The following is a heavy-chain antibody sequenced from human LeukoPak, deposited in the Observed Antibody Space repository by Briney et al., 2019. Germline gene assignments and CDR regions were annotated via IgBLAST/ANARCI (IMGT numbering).Heavy chain of an antibody. CDR1: GFTFSTYG. D-gene: IGHD4-17*01. CDR2: IWSDGSNK. Sequence: PGGSLRLSCAASGFTFSTYGMYWVRQAPGKGLEWVATIWSDGSNKYYADSVKGRFTISRDNSKNTLYLQMNSLRAEDTAVYYCARVSLVTTSGSFSDYWGQGTLVTVSS. CDR3: ARVSLVTTSGSFSDY. V-gene: IGHV3-33*01. J-gene: IGHJ4*02.